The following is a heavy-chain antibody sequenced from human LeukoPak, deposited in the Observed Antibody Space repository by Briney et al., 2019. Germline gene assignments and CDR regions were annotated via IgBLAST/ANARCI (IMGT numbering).Heavy chain of an antibody. J-gene: IGHJ4*02. Sequence: GGSLILSCAASGFTFSSYAMSWVRQAPGKGLEWVSAISGSGGSTYYADSVKGRFTISRDNSKNTLYLQMNSLRAEDTAVYYCAKLGYSSSGGNYFDYWGQGTLVTVSS. D-gene: IGHD6-13*01. CDR1: GFTFSSYA. V-gene: IGHV3-23*01. CDR3: AKLGYSSSGGNYFDY. CDR2: ISGSGGST.